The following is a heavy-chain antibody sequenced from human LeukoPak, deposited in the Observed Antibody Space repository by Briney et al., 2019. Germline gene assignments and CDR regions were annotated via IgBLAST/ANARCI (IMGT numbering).Heavy chain of an antibody. D-gene: IGHD3-10*01. CDR2: INQDGTGK. Sequence: GGSLRLSCAASGFTFTTYWMSWVRQAPGKGLEWVANINQDGTGKFYVDSVKGRFTTSRDNAKNSLYLQMNSLRVEDTAVYYCAKVAKYYYGSETYYFFEHWGQGTPVTASS. CDR3: AKVAKYYYGSETYYFFEH. CDR1: GFTFTTYW. V-gene: IGHV3-7*01. J-gene: IGHJ4*02.